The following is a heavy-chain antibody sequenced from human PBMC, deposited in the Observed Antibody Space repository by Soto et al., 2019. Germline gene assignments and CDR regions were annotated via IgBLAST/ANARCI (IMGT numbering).Heavy chain of an antibody. CDR3: ASRYCSSTSCYNAFDI. Sequence: MLECMGWINAGNGNTKYSQKFQGRVTITRDTSASTAYMELSSLRSEDTVVYYCASRYCSSTSCYNAFDIWGQGTMVTVSS. CDR2: INAGNGNT. J-gene: IGHJ3*02. V-gene: IGHV1-3*01. D-gene: IGHD2-2*02.